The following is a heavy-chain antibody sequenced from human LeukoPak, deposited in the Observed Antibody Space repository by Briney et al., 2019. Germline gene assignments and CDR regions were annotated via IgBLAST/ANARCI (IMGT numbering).Heavy chain of an antibody. CDR3: ACETRILFEGPRGNWFDP. V-gene: IGHV4-34*01. J-gene: IGHJ5*02. Sequence: SETLSLTCAVYGGSFSGYYWSWIRQPPGKGLEWIGEINHSGSTNYNPSLKSRVTISVDTSKNQFSLKLSSVTAADTAVYYCACETRILFEGPRGNWFDPWGQGTLVTGSS. D-gene: IGHD2-15*01. CDR2: INHSGST. CDR1: GGSFSGYY.